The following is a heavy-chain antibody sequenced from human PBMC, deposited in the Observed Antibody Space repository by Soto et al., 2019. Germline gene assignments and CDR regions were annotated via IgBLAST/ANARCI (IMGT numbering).Heavy chain of an antibody. CDR3: ARGRRTYYGSGDYYYCYMDV. Sequence: QVQLQQWGAGLLKPSETLSLTCAVSGGSFSNYYWTWIRQPPGKGLEWIGEINHSGSTNYNPSLKSRVTMSVDTSTNQLSLKLRSVTAADTAVYYCARGRRTYYGSGDYYYCYMDVWGKGTTVTVS. CDR2: INHSGST. V-gene: IGHV4-34*01. D-gene: IGHD3-10*01. CDR1: GGSFSNYY. J-gene: IGHJ6*03.